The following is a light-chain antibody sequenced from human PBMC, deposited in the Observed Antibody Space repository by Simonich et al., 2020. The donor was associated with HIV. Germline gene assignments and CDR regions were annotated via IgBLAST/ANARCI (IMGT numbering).Light chain of an antibody. Sequence: QSALTQPASVSGSPGQSIPISCTGTSSDVGDYNSVSWYKQNPGKAPKVMVYDVSKRPSGVSNRFAGSKSGNTASLTISGLQADDEADYYCSSYTSSSTYVFGTGTKVTVL. J-gene: IGLJ1*01. CDR2: DVS. CDR1: SSDVGDYNS. V-gene: IGLV2-14*01. CDR3: SSYTSSSTYV.